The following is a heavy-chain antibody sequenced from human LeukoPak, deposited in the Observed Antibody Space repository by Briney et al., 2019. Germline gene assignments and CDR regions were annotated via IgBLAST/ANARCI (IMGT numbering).Heavy chain of an antibody. D-gene: IGHD3-22*01. V-gene: IGHV4-31*06. J-gene: IGHJ3*02. CDR2: VYYTGNT. CDR1: GGSIGSGTYP. Sequence: PSQTLSLTCTVSGGSIGSGTYPWSWIRQHPGKGLEWIGYVYYTGNTDYNPSLKSRVTLSVDTSKKQFSLKLTSVTAADTAVYCARGPSSGDAFDIWGQGTMVTVSS. CDR3: RGPSSGDAFDI.